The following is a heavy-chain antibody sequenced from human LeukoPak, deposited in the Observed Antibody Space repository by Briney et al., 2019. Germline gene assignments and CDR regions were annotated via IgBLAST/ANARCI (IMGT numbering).Heavy chain of an antibody. J-gene: IGHJ4*02. CDR1: GFNFRTSW. D-gene: IGHD2-15*01. CDR3: SRDRAYSTFDF. V-gene: IGHV3-7*01. Sequence: PGGSLRLSCVVSGFNFRTSWMVWVRQAPGKGLEWVANINPDVSAKNYLNSLRGRFTISKDNAKNSLFLQINSLRAEDTAVYYCSRDRAYSTFDFWGQGTLVTVSS. CDR2: INPDVSAK.